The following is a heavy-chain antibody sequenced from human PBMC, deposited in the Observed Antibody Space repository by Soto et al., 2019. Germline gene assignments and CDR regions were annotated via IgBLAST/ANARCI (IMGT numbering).Heavy chain of an antibody. V-gene: IGHV3-7*05. CDR3: ARSGSGAYYYYYAMDV. CDR2: IKQDGSDK. J-gene: IGHJ6*02. D-gene: IGHD3-10*01. CDR1: GFTFRSYL. Sequence: GGSLRLSCAASGFTFRSYLMSWVRQAPGKGLEWVANIKQDGSDKYYVDSVKGRFTISRDNAKNSLYLQMNSLRADDTAVYYCARSGSGAYYYYYAMDVWGQGTTVTVSS.